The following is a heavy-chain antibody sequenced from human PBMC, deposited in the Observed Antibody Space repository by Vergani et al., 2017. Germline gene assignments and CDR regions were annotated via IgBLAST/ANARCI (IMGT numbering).Heavy chain of an antibody. CDR1: GYTFTGYY. Sequence: QVQLVQSGAEVKKPGASVKVFCKASGYTFTGYYMHWVRQATGQGLEWMGWINPNSGGTNYAQKFQGRVTMTRDTSISTAYMELGRLRSDDTAVYYCGRGNDYGSGTYVDPWGEGTLVTVSS. J-gene: IGHJ5*02. CDR2: INPNSGGT. V-gene: IGHV1-2*02. D-gene: IGHD3-10*01. CDR3: GRGNDYGSGTYVDP.